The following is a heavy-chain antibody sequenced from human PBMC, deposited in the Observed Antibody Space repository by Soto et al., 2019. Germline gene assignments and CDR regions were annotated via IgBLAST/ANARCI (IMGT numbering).Heavy chain of an antibody. CDR3: ARLTESGQGIDY. J-gene: IGHJ4*02. CDR1: VGSFRSGGYS. Sequence: QLQLQESGSGLVKPSQTLSLTCAVSVGSFRSGGYSGSWIRQPQGKGLEWIGYIYHSGSTYYNPSLKSRVTISVDRSKNQFSLKLSSVTAADTAVYYCARLTESGQGIDYWGQGTLVTVSS. V-gene: IGHV4-30-2*01. CDR2: IYHSGST. D-gene: IGHD3-10*01.